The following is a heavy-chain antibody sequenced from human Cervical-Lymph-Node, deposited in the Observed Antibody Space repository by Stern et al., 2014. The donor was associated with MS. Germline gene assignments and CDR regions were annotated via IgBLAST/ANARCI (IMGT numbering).Heavy chain of an antibody. CDR2: ISWNSGAI. J-gene: IGHJ6*02. V-gene: IGHV3-9*01. D-gene: IGHD3-10*01. Sequence: EVQLVESGGGLVQPGRSLRLSCAASGLKFDDHAMHWIRQAPGKGLEWVSGISWNSGAIAYADSVRGRFTISRDNAKNSLYLQMDSLRAEDTAVYYCAKEIEDYYAMDVWGQGTTVTVSS. CDR1: GLKFDDHA. CDR3: AKEIEDYYAMDV.